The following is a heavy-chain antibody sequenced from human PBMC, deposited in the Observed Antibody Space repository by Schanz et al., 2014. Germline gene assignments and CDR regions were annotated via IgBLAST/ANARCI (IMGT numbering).Heavy chain of an antibody. CDR1: GFTFGGYA. D-gene: IGHD6-19*01. CDR3: AKDVRPVANTVHFYYMDV. J-gene: IGHJ6*02. CDR2: IYSSGST. V-gene: IGHV3-NL1*01. Sequence: QVQLLESGGGVVQPGRSLRLSCAVSGFTFGGYALHWVRQAPGKGLEWVSTIYSSGSTYYADSVKGRFTISRDNSKNTLYLQMNSLRAEDTAVYYCAKDVRPVANTVHFYYMDVWGQGTTVTVSS.